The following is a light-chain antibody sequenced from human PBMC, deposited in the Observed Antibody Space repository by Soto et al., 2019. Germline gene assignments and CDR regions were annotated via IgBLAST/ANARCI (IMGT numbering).Light chain of an antibody. V-gene: IGKV1-5*01. CDR2: DAS. Sequence: DIQMTQSPSTLSASVGDRVTITCRASQSISSWLAWYQQKPGKAPKLLIYDASSLESGVPSRFSGSGSVTEFTLTISSMQPDDFATYYCQQYNSYSWPFGQGTKVEIK. CDR1: QSISSW. CDR3: QQYNSYSWP. J-gene: IGKJ1*01.